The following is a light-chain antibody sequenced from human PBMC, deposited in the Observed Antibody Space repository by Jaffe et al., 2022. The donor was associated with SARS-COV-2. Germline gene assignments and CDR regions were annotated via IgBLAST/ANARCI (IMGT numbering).Light chain of an antibody. CDR1: SGSVSTNYS. J-gene: IGLJ3*02. Sequence: QTVVTQEPSFSVSPGGTVTLTCGLSSGSVSTNYSPSWYQQTPGQAPRTLIYGTNTRSSGVPDRFSGSILGNKAALTITGAQADDESDYYCVLYVGSGSWVFGGGTKLTVL. CDR3: VLYVGSGSWV. CDR2: GTN. V-gene: IGLV8-61*01.